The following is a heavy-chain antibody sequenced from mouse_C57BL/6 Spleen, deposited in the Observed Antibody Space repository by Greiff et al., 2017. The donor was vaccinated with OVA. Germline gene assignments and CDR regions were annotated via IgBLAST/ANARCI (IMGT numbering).Heavy chain of an antibody. Sequence: QVQLQQSGPELVKPGASVKISCKASGYAFSSSWMNWVKQRPGKGLEWIGRIYPGDGDTNYNGKFKGKATLTADKSSSTAYMQLSSLTSEDSAVYFCAREYYGRSYLAWFAYWGQGTLVTVSA. CDR3: AREYYGRSYLAWFAY. D-gene: IGHD1-1*01. V-gene: IGHV1-82*01. CDR2: IYPGDGDT. CDR1: GYAFSSSW. J-gene: IGHJ3*01.